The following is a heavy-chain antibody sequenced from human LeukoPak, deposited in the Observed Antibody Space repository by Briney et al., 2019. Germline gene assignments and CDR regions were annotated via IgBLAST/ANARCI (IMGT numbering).Heavy chain of an antibody. J-gene: IGHJ4*02. CDR2: INDNGGRT. CDR3: VKDVGGSYAFDY. V-gene: IGHV3-64D*09. CDR1: GFTFSRYA. Sequence: GGSLRLSCSASGFTFSRYAMHWVRQAPGKGLEYVSGINDNGGRTHYGDSVKGRFSISRDNSKSTLHLQMRSLRAEDTALYYCVKDVGGSYAFDYWGQGILVTVAS. D-gene: IGHD1-26*01.